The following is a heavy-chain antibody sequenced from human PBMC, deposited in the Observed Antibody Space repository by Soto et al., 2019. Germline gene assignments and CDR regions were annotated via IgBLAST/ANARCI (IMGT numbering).Heavy chain of an antibody. V-gene: IGHV4-34*01. CDR3: ARGGGIWGGYEFDY. CDR1: GGSFSGYY. J-gene: IGHJ4*02. D-gene: IGHD5-12*01. Sequence: QVQLQQWGAGLLKPSETLSLTCAVYGGSFSGYYWSWIRQPPGKGLEWIGEINHSGSTNYNPSLKSRVTISVDTSKNQFPLKLSSVTAADTAVYYCARGGGIWGGYEFDYWGQGTPVTVSS. CDR2: INHSGST.